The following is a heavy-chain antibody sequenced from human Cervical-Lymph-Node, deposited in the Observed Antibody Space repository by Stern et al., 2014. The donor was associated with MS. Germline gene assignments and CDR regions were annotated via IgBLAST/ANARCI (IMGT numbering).Heavy chain of an antibody. Sequence: EVHLVESGGGLVKPGGSLRLSCAASGFTFSSYSMNWVRQAPGKGLEWVSSISNSSNFIYYADSLKDRFTISRDNAKNSLYLQMNSLRAEDTAVYYCARLHLGYNSYGMDVWGQGTTVTVSS. CDR2: ISNSSNFI. J-gene: IGHJ6*02. CDR3: ARLHLGYNSYGMDV. CDR1: GFTFSSYS. V-gene: IGHV3-21*01. D-gene: IGHD3-16*01.